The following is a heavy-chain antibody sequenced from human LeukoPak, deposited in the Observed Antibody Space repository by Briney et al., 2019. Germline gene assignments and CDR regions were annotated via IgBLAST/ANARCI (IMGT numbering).Heavy chain of an antibody. J-gene: IGHJ4*02. D-gene: IGHD3-3*01. Sequence: PGGSLRLSCAASGFTFSSYSMNWVRQAPGKGLEWVSSISSSSSYIYYADSVKGRFTISRDNSKNTLYLQMNSLRAEDTAVYYCAKDSKDTRIFGVSILNYYFDYWGQGTLVTVSS. CDR2: ISSSSSYI. CDR3: AKDSKDTRIFGVSILNYYFDY. V-gene: IGHV3-21*04. CDR1: GFTFSSYS.